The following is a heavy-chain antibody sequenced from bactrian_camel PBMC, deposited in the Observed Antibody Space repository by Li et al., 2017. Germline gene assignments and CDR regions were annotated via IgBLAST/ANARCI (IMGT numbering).Heavy chain of an antibody. V-gene: IGHV3S40*01. CDR2: IYTGGGST. CDR3: ARVRGVVAVGFVDY. J-gene: IGHJ4*01. D-gene: IGHD6*01. CDR1: GFTFRGYD. Sequence: DVQLVESGGDLVQPGGSLRLSCAASGFTFRGYDMSWVRQAPGKGLEWVSTIYTGGGSTTYADSVKGRFTATRDNAQNTVYLQMNSLKPDDTAVYSCARVRGVVAVGFVDYWGQGTQVTVS.